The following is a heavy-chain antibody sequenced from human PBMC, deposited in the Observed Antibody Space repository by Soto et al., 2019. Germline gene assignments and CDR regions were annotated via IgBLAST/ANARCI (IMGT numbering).Heavy chain of an antibody. CDR1: GGSTSSYY. V-gene: IGHV4-59*01. CDR2: IDYSGST. CDR3: ARVGGSGTYYNLFFDY. Sequence: SETLSLTCTVTGGSTSSYYWSWLRQPPGKGLEWIGYIDYSGSTNYNPSLKSRVTISVDTSKSQFSLKLTSVTAADTAVYYCARVGGSGTYYNLFFDYWGQGTLVTVSS. J-gene: IGHJ4*02. D-gene: IGHD3-10*01.